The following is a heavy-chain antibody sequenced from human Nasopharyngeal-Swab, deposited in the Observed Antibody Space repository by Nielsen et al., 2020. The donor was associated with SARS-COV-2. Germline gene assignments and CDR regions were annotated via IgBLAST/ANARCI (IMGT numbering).Heavy chain of an antibody. CDR2: IYTSGST. D-gene: IGHD6-6*01. V-gene: IGHV4-61*02. J-gene: IGHJ6*02. CDR3: ARDEEYSSSVKFHYYYGMDV. Sequence: SETLSLTCTVSGGSISSVSYYWSWIRQPAGKGLEWIGRIYTSGSTNYNPSLKSRVTISVDTSKNQFSLKLSSVTAADTAVYYCARDEEYSSSVKFHYYYGMDVWGQGTTVTVSS. CDR1: GGSISSVSYY.